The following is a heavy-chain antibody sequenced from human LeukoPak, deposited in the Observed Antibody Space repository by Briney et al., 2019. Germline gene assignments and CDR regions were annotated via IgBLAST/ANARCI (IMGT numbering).Heavy chain of an antibody. CDR1: GFTFSSYG. CDR3: AKRYDTTYYPYYFMDV. V-gene: IGHV3-23*01. D-gene: IGHD2-2*01. CDR2: ITYSSDTT. Sequence: GGSLRLSCAASGFTFSSYGMTWVRQAPGKGLELVSVITYSSDTTYYADSVKGRFTISRDNSKNTLYLQMHSRRAEDTAVYYCAKRYDTTYYPYYFMDVWGKGTTVTISS. J-gene: IGHJ6*03.